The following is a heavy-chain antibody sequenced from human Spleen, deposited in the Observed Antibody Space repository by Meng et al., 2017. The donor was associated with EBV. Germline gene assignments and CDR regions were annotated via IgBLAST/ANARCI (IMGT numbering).Heavy chain of an antibody. CDR2: IYHSGST. V-gene: IGHV4-4*02. CDR3: ARTYSSSIYYFDS. CDR1: GGSINSGNW. D-gene: IGHD6-13*01. J-gene: IGHJ4*02. Sequence: QGRLQESGPKLMKPSGTLSLICAVSGGSINSGNWWNWVRQPPGKGLEWIGEIYHSGSTNYNPSLESRVTISVDKSKNQFSLKLSSVTAADTAVYYCARTYSSSIYYFDSWGPGTLVTVSS.